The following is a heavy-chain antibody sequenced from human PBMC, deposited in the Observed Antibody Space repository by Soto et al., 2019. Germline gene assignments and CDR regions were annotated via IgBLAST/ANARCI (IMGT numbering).Heavy chain of an antibody. J-gene: IGHJ6*02. Sequence: SVKVSCKASGYTFTSYYMHWVRQAPGQGPEWMGIINPSGGSTSYAQKFQGRVTMTRDTSTSTVYMELSSLRSEDTAVYYCARSGYCSSTSCRPYYYGMDVWGQGTTVTASS. CDR2: INPSGGST. CDR3: ARSGYCSSTSCRPYYYGMDV. D-gene: IGHD2-2*03. V-gene: IGHV1-46*01. CDR1: GYTFTSYY.